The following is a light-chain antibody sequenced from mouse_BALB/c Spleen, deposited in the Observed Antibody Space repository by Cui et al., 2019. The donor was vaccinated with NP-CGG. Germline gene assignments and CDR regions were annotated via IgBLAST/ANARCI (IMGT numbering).Light chain of an antibody. CDR1: TGTVTTSNY. CDR3: ALWYSNHWV. V-gene: IGLV1*01. Sequence: QTVVPQESPPTTSPGETVTLTCRTSTGTVTTSNYANWVQENPDHLFTGLIGGTNNRAPGVPARFSGSLIGDKAALTITGAQTEDEAIYFCALWYSNHWVFGGGTKLTVL. J-gene: IGLJ1*01. CDR2: GTN.